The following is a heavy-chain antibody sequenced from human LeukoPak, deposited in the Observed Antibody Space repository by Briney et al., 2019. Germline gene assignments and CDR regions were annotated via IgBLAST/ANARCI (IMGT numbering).Heavy chain of an antibody. Sequence: SQTLSLTCAVSGGSISSGGYSWSWIRQPPGTGLEWIGYIYHSGSTYYNPSLKSRVTISVDRSKNQFSLKLSSVTAADTAVYYCARGGITGSDYWGQGTLVTVSS. V-gene: IGHV4-30-2*01. J-gene: IGHJ4*02. CDR2: IYHSGST. CDR3: ARGGITGSDY. D-gene: IGHD1-20*01. CDR1: GGSISSGGYS.